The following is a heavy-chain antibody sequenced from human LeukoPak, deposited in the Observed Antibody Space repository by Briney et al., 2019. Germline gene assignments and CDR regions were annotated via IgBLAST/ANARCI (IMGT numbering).Heavy chain of an antibody. CDR1: GHTLTELS. J-gene: IGHJ4*02. D-gene: IGHD2-15*01. V-gene: IGHV1-24*01. CDR2: FDPEDGEI. CDR3: ASDTIGYCSGGSCYSVDY. Sequence: ASVKVSCKVSGHTLTELSMHWVRQAPGKGLEWMGGFDPEDGEIIYAQKFQGRVTMTEDTSTDTAYMELRSLRSEDTAVYYCASDTIGYCSGGSCYSVDYWGQGTLVTVSS.